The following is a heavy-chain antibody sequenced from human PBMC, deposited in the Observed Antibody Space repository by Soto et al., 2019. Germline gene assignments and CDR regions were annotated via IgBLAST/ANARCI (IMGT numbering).Heavy chain of an antibody. D-gene: IGHD3-10*01. CDR3: AKDRDPGVFDY. CDR2: ISYDGSNK. CDR1: GFTFSSYG. J-gene: IGHJ4*02. V-gene: IGHV3-30*18. Sequence: QPGGSLRLSCAASGFTFSSYGMHWVRQAPGKGLEWVAVISYDGSNKYYADSVKGRFTISRDNSKNTLYLQMNSLRAEDTAVYYCAKDRDPGVFDYWGQGTLVTVSS.